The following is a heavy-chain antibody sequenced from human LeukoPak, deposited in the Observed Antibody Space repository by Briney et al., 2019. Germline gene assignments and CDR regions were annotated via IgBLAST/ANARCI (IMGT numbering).Heavy chain of an antibody. CDR2: IYPADSDT. CDR3: ARPGGKDY. J-gene: IGHJ4*02. CDR1: GYSFTTNW. V-gene: IGHV5-51*01. Sequence: GESLKISCRCSGYSFTTNWIGWVCQMPGKGLEWMGMIYPADSDTRYSPSFQGQVTITADKSISTAYLQWSSLRASDTAMYYCARPGGKDYWGQGTLVTVSS. D-gene: IGHD2-15*01.